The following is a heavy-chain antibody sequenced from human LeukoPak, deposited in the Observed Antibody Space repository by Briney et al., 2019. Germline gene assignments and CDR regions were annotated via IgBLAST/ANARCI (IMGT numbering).Heavy chain of an antibody. D-gene: IGHD6-13*01. J-gene: IGHJ1*01. CDR2: INSDGSST. V-gene: IGHV3-74*01. CDR1: GFTFSSYW. CDR3: ARAAPYSSSFKYFQH. Sequence: GGSLRLSCAASGFTFSSYWMHWVRQAPGKGLVWVSRINSDGSSTSYADSVKGRFTISRDNAKNTLYLQMNSLRDEDTAVYYCARAAPYSSSFKYFQHWGQGTLVTVSS.